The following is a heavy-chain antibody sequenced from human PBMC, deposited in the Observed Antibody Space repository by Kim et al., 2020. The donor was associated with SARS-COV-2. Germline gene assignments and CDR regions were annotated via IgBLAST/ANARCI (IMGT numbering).Heavy chain of an antibody. CDR3: ARGTIYCSSTSCYAYGPGIPVDY. CDR2: INAGNGNT. V-gene: IGHV1-3*01. J-gene: IGHJ4*02. CDR1: GYTFTSYA. D-gene: IGHD2-2*01. Sequence: ASVKVSCKASGYTFTSYAMHWVRQAPGQRLEWMGWINAGNGNTKYSQKFQGRVTITRDTSASTAYMELSSLRSEDTAVYYCARGTIYCSSTSCYAYGPGIPVDYWGQGTLVTVSS.